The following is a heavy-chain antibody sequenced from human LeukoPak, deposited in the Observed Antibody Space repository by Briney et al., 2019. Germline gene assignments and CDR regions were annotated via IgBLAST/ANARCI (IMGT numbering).Heavy chain of an antibody. CDR1: GFTFSSFA. CDR2: ISGSGAST. J-gene: IGHJ4*02. D-gene: IGHD5-12*01. Sequence: GGSLRLSCAASGFTFSSFAMSWVRQAPGKGLERVSTISGSGASTYYADSVKGRFTISRDNSKNTLSLQMNSLRAEDTALYYCAKEWLRFDYWGQGTLVTVSS. CDR3: AKEWLRFDY. V-gene: IGHV3-23*01.